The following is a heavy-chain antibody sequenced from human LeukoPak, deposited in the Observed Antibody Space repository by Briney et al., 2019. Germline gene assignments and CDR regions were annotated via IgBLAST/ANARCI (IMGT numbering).Heavy chain of an antibody. Sequence: PSETLSLTCTVSGGSISSYYWSWTRQPPGKGLEWIGYIYYSGSTNYNPSLKSRVTISVDTSKNQFSLKLSSVTAADTAVYYCARDKSGWTWRYFDYWGQGTLVTVSS. D-gene: IGHD6-19*01. CDR2: IYYSGST. CDR3: ARDKSGWTWRYFDY. V-gene: IGHV4-59*01. CDR1: GGSISSYY. J-gene: IGHJ4*02.